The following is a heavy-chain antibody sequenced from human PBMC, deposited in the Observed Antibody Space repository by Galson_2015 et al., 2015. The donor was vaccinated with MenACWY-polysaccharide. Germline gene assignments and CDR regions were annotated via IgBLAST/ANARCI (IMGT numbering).Heavy chain of an antibody. Sequence: LRLSCAASQFTFRSHWMSWVRQTPGQGLEWLANINQDGSVTQYVDSVKGQFTISRNNTKSSLYLQMNSLRVEDTAMYYCACASRSVATTLSWGQGNLVSVSS. CDR1: QFTFRSHW. CDR3: ACASRSVATTLS. CDR2: INQDGSVT. D-gene: IGHD4-17*01. J-gene: IGHJ4*02. V-gene: IGHV3-7*01.